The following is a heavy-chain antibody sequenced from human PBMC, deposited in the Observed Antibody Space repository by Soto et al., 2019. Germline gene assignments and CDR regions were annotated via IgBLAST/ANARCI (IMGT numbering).Heavy chain of an antibody. V-gene: IGHV1-3*01. D-gene: IGHD5-12*01. Sequence: QVQLVQSGAQVQKPGASVKVSCKASGYTFDNYALHWVRQAPGRRLEWMGWIHAGNGYTKYSQSFQGRFTITRDTSTSTVLMDLISLRSKDTSVYYCARVRYSGYDFKLAVDIWGQWTMVTVSS. J-gene: IGHJ3*02. CDR1: GYTFDNYA. CDR2: IHAGNGYT. CDR3: ARVRYSGYDFKLAVDI.